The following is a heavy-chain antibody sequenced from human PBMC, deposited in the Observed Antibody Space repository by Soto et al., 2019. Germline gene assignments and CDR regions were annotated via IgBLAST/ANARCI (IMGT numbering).Heavy chain of an antibody. J-gene: IGHJ6*02. V-gene: IGHV3-30*18. CDR2: ISYDGSNK. CDR1: GFTFSSYG. Sequence: QVQLVESGGGVVQPGRSLRLSCAASGFTFSSYGMHWVRQAPGKGLEWVAVISYDGSNKYYADSVKGRFTIARDNSKNTLYLKMSSLRAEDRGVYYCVKDGSIGWPYYYGLDVWGQGTSVTVPS. CDR3: VKDGSIGWPYYYGLDV. D-gene: IGHD6-19*01.